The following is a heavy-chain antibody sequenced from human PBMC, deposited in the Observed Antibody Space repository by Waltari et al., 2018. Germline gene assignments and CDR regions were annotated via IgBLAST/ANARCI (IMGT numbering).Heavy chain of an antibody. D-gene: IGHD2-2*01. V-gene: IGHV1-69*14. CDR2: FIPSFGTA. CDR3: ARDSPVVPAAMPAFDP. J-gene: IGHJ5*02. Sequence: QVQLVQSGAEVKKPGSSVKVSCKASGGTFSSYAISWVRQAPGQGLEWMGGFIPSFGTANYAQKFQGRVTITADKSTSTAYMELSSLRSEDTAVYYCARDSPVVPAAMPAFDPWGQGTLVTVSS. CDR1: GGTFSSYA.